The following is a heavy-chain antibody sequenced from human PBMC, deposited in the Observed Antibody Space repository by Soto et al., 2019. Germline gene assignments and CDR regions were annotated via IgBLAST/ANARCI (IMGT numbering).Heavy chain of an antibody. D-gene: IGHD6-6*01. Sequence: RSLRLSCAASGFTFSSYSMNWVRQAPGKGLEWVSSISSSSSYIYYADSVKGRFTISRDNAKNSLYLQMNSLRAEDTAVYYCARDGIAARPRHWGQGTLVTVSS. CDR1: GFTFSSYS. CDR3: ARDGIAARPRH. CDR2: ISSSSSYI. J-gene: IGHJ4*02. V-gene: IGHV3-21*01.